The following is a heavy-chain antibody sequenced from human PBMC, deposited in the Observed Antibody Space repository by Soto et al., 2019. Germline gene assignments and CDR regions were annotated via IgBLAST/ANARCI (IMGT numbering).Heavy chain of an antibody. V-gene: IGHV1-69*02. D-gene: IGHD2-8*01. CDR2: IIPILGIA. CDR1: GGTFSSYT. CDR3: ASWGRGYCTNGVCRNWFDP. Sequence: GASVKVSCKASGGTFSSYTISWVRQAPGQGLEWMGRIIPILGIANYAQKFQGRVTITADKSTSTAYMELSSLRSEDTAVYYCASWGRGYCTNGVCRNWFDPWGQGTLVTVSS. J-gene: IGHJ5*02.